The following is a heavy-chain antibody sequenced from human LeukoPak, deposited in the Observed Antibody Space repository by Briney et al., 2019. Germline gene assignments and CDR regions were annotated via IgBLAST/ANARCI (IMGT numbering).Heavy chain of an antibody. Sequence: SETLSLTCTVSGDSINSRTYCWGWIRQPPGKGLEWIGSIYYSGRTYYNPSLKSRVAVSVDTSKSRISLKLISVTAADTAIYYCARLYSGTRPPDYWGQGILVTASS. CDR1: GDSINSRTYC. CDR3: ARLYSGTRPPDY. J-gene: IGHJ4*02. CDR2: IYYSGRT. D-gene: IGHD3-10*01. V-gene: IGHV4-39*01.